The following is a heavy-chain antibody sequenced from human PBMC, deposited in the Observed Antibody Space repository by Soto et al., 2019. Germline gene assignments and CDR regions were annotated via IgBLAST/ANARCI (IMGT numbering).Heavy chain of an antibody. J-gene: IGHJ6*02. CDR2: IYLGGSA. CDR1: GDSVTSDY. V-gene: IGHV4-59*02. D-gene: IGHD3-22*01. CDR3: TRGKWFPRGYGMDV. Sequence: QVQLQESGPGLVKPSETLSLTCTVSGDSVTSDYWSWIRQPPGKRLEYIGFIYLGGSANYNPSLESRVSISPDKFKNQLSLRLTSVTAADTAVYYCTRGKWFPRGYGMDVWGRGTPVTVS.